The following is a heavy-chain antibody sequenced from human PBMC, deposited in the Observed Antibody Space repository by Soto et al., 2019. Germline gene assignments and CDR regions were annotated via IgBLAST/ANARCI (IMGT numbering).Heavy chain of an antibody. CDR1: GYTFTGYF. CDR3: ARVIRGAYYNSPLDT. CDR2: INPYSGGA. J-gene: IGHJ5*02. D-gene: IGHD3-10*01. Sequence: ASVKVSCKASGYTFTGYFMHWVRQAPGQGLEWMGWINPYSGGADYAQSFQGRVTMTRDTSISTAYMELSRLRFDDTAVYYCARVIRGAYYNSPLDTWGQGTLVTVSS. V-gene: IGHV1-2*02.